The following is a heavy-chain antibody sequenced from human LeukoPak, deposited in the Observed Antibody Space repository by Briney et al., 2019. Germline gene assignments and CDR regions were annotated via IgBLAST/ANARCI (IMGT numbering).Heavy chain of an antibody. CDR1: GGSISSSSYY. J-gene: IGHJ4*02. V-gene: IGHV4-39*01. Sequence: SETLSLTCTVSGGSISSSSYYWGWIRQPPGKGLEWIGSIYYSGSTYYNPSLKSRGTISVDTSKNQFSLKLSSVTAADTAVYYCARTKEYYFDYWGQGTLVTVSS. CDR3: ARTKEYYFDY. CDR2: IYYSGST.